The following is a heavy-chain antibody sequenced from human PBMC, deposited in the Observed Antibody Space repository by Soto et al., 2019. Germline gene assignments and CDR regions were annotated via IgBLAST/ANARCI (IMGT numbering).Heavy chain of an antibody. CDR1: GYTFTSYD. V-gene: IGHV1-8*01. Sequence: SVKVSCEASGYTFTSYDINWVRQATVQGLEWMGWMNPNSGNTGYAQKFQGRVTMTRNTSISTAYMELSRLRSEDTAVYYCASRTIFGVDTYYYGMDVWGQGTTVTVSS. D-gene: IGHD3-3*01. CDR3: ASRTIFGVDTYYYGMDV. J-gene: IGHJ6*02. CDR2: MNPNSGNT.